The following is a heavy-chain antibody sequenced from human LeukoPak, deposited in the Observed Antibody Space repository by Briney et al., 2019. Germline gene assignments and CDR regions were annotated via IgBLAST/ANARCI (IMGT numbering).Heavy chain of an antibody. CDR3: AKEHTTGTFGDWFDP. D-gene: IGHD1-1*01. V-gene: IGHV3-43*01. J-gene: IGHJ5*02. CDR2: ISWDGGST. Sequence: PGGSLRLSCAASGFTFSSYSMNWVRQAPGKGLEWVSLISWDGGSTYYADSVKGRFTISRDNSKNSLYLQMNSLRTEDTALYYCAKEHTTGTFGDWFDPWGQGTLVTVSS. CDR1: GFTFSSYS.